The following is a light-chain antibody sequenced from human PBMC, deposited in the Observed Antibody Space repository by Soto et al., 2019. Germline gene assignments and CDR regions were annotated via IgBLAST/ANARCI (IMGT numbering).Light chain of an antibody. J-gene: IGLJ3*02. CDR3: QSYDNSLSAWV. CDR1: TSNIGTHWP. V-gene: IGLV1-40*01. CDR2: DNT. Sequence: QSVLTQPPSVSGAPGQKVTISCTGSTSNIGTHWPVHWFQQLPGTAPKLLIYDNTNRPSGVPDRFSGSKSGTSASLAITGLQAEEEAAYYCQSYDNSLSAWVFGGGTKLTVL.